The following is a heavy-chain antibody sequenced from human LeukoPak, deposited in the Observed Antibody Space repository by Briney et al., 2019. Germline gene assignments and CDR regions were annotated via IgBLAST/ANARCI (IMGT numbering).Heavy chain of an antibody. J-gene: IGHJ4*02. CDR2: IKSKANGGTT. CDR3: TTLVVEPDY. CDR1: GFPFSNAW. Sequence: PGGSLRLSCAASGFPFSNAWKSWVRQAPGKGLEWVGRIKSKANGGTTDYAAPVKGRFTISRDDSKNTLYLQMDSLKTEDTAVYFCTTLVVEPDYWGQGTLVTVSS. V-gene: IGHV3-15*01. D-gene: IGHD2-15*01.